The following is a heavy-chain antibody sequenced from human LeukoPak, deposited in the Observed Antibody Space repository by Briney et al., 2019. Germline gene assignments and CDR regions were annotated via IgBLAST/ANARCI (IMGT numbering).Heavy chain of an antibody. CDR3: ARGSSLGRGLNFRSADY. D-gene: IGHD3-10*01. J-gene: IGHJ4*02. V-gene: IGHV3-21*01. Sequence: PGGSLRLSCAASGFTFSTQTMNWVRQAPGKGLEWVSSIDTTSYYIYYADSVKGRFTISRDNAKNSLYLQMNSLRAEDTAVYYCARGSSLGRGLNFRSADYWGQGTLVTVSS. CDR1: GFTFSTQT. CDR2: IDTTSYYI.